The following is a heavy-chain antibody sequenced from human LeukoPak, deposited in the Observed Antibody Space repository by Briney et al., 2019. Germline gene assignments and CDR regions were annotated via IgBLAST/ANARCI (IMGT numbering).Heavy chain of an antibody. J-gene: IGHJ4*02. CDR3: ASGAGYSSGWRFDY. V-gene: IGHV1-24*01. D-gene: IGHD6-19*01. Sequence: ASVKVSCTVSGYTLTELSMHWVRQAPGKGLEWMGGFDPEDGETIYAQKFQGRVTMTEDTSTDTAYMELSSLRSEDTAVYYCASGAGYSSGWRFDYWGQGTLVTVSS. CDR2: FDPEDGET. CDR1: GYTLTELS.